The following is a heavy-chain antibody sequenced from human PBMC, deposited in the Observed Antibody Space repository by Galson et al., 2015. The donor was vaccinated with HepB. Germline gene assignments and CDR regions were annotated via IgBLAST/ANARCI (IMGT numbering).Heavy chain of an antibody. CDR3: ASVIAVAGTAWFDP. Sequence: SVKVSCKASGGTFSSYAISWVRQAPGQGVEWMGGIIPIFGTANYAQKFQGRVTITADESTSTAYMELSSLRSEDTAVYYCASVIAVAGTAWFDPWGQGTLVTVSS. V-gene: IGHV1-69*13. CDR2: IIPIFGTA. CDR1: GGTFSSYA. J-gene: IGHJ5*02. D-gene: IGHD6-19*01.